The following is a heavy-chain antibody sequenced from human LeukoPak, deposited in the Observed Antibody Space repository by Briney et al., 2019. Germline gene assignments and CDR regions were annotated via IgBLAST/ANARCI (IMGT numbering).Heavy chain of an antibody. J-gene: IGHJ6*04. CDR2: ISSSSSYT. V-gene: IGHV3-11*06. CDR1: GFTFSDYY. CDR3: ARAEGYCSSTSCYVREYYYYYGMDV. Sequence: GGSLRLSCAASGFTFSDYYMSWICQAPGKGLEWVSYISSSSSYTNYADSVRGRFTISRDNAKNSLYLQMNSLRAEDTAVYYCARAEGYCSSTSCYVREYYYYYGMDVWGKGTTVTVSS. D-gene: IGHD2-2*01.